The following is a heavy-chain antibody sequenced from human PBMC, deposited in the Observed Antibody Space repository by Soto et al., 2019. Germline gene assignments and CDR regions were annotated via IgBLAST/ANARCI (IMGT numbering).Heavy chain of an antibody. CDR3: ARAPAPRNYYDSSGYSDY. CDR1: GGSVSSGSYY. Sequence: SETLSLTCTVSGGSVSSGSYYWSWIRQPPGKGLEWIGYIYYSGSTNYNPSLKSRVTISVDTSKNQFSLKLSSVTAADTAVYYCARAPAPRNYYDSSGYSDYWGQGTLVTVSS. D-gene: IGHD3-22*01. CDR2: IYYSGST. J-gene: IGHJ4*02. V-gene: IGHV4-61*01.